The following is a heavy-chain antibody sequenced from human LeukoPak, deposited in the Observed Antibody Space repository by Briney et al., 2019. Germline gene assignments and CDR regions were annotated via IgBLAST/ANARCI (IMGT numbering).Heavy chain of an antibody. J-gene: IGHJ4*02. D-gene: IGHD6-13*01. CDR2: ISYDGSNK. CDR3: AKDLGSSWYGDFDY. Sequence: RPSVEARGVRLESNARHSARHSQGKGLEWVAVISYDGSNKYYADSVKGRFTISRDNSKNTLYLQMNSLRAEDTAVYYCAKDLGSSWYGDFDYWGQGTLVTVSS. V-gene: IGHV3-30*18. CDR1: GVRLESNA.